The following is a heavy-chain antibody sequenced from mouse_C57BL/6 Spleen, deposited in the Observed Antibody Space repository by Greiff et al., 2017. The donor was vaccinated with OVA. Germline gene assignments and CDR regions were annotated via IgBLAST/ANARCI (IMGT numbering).Heavy chain of an antibody. J-gene: IGHJ4*01. CDR1: GYTFTDYE. CDR3: TRDLVLRPYAMDY. Sequence: VQLVESGAELVRPGASVTLSCKASGYTFTDYEMHWVKQTPVHGLEWIGAIDPETGGTAYNQKFKGKAILTADKSSSTAYMELRSLTSEDSAVYYCTRDLVLRPYAMDYWGQGTSVTVSS. V-gene: IGHV1-15*01. D-gene: IGHD1-1*01. CDR2: IDPETGGT.